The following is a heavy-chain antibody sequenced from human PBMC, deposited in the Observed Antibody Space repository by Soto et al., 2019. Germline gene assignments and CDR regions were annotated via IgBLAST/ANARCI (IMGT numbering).Heavy chain of an antibody. D-gene: IGHD6-6*01. CDR2: IIPIFGTA. V-gene: IGHV1-69*13. J-gene: IGHJ6*02. CDR3: GHGIAARPHYYYYGMDV. Sequence: ASEKVSCKASGGTFSSYAISWVRQAPGQGLEWMGGIIPIFGTANYAQKFQGRVTITADESTSTAYMELSSLRSEDTAVYYCGHGIAARPHYYYYGMDVWGQGTTVTVSS. CDR1: GGTFSSYA.